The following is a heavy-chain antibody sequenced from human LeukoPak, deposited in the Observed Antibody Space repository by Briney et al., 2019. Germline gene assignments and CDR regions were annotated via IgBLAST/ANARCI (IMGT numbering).Heavy chain of an antibody. CDR2: IYSGGST. V-gene: IGHV3-53*01. Sequence: GGSLRLSCAASGFTVSSNYMSWVRQAPGKGLEWVSVIYSGGSTYYADSVKGRFTISRDNSENTLYLQMNSLRAEDTAVYYCARDNRGYYYYYGMDVWGQGTTVTVSS. D-gene: IGHD1-14*01. CDR1: GFTVSSNY. J-gene: IGHJ6*02. CDR3: ARDNRGYYYYYGMDV.